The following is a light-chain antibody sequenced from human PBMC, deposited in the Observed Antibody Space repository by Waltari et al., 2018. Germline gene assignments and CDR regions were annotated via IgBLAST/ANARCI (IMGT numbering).Light chain of an antibody. J-gene: IGKJ5*01. CDR1: QSLLHSDGYNY. V-gene: IGKV2-28*01. CDR2: LGS. CDR3: MHTLQTPVT. Sequence: DIVMTQSPFSLPVTPGEPASISCRSSQSLLHSDGYNYFNWYLQKPGQSPQPLIYLGSTRAPGVPDRFSGSGSGTDFTHRISRVEAEDVGVYYCMHTLQTPVTFGQGTRLDIK.